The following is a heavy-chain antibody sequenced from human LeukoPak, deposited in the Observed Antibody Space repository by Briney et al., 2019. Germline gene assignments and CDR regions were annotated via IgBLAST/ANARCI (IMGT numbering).Heavy chain of an antibody. Sequence: SETLSLTCAVYGWSFSGYYWSWIRQPPGKGLEWIGEINHSGSTNYNPSLKSRVTISVDTSKNQFSLKLNSVTAADTAVYYCARGGDYGDYWWFDPWGQGTLVTVSS. D-gene: IGHD4-17*01. V-gene: IGHV4-34*01. J-gene: IGHJ5*02. CDR1: GWSFSGYY. CDR3: ARGGDYGDYWWFDP. CDR2: INHSGST.